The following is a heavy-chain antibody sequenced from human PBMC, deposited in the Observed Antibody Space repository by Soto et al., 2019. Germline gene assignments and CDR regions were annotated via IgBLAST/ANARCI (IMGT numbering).Heavy chain of an antibody. Sequence: PSETLSLTCTVSGGSMRNYFWTWIRQPPGKGVEWIGYIHYSGTTSFFPSYNPSLRSRVTISEDTSKNQFSLKLLSVTTADTAVYFCAAGEASSRNLAPYYLDFWGQGTLVTVSS. CDR2: IHYSGTT. V-gene: IGHV4-59*01. D-gene: IGHD6-13*01. J-gene: IGHJ4*02. CDR1: GGSMRNYF. CDR3: AAGEASSRNLAPYYLDF.